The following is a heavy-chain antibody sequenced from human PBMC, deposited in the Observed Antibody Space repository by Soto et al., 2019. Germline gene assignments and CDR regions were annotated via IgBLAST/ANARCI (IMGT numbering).Heavy chain of an antibody. Sequence: SETLSLTCTVSGGSISSSSYYWGWIRQPPGKGLEWIGSIYYSGSTYYNPSLKSRVTISVDTSKNQFSLKLSSVTAADTAVYNCARRMGCSGGSCRTEPYDYWGQGTLVTVSS. V-gene: IGHV4-39*01. CDR2: IYYSGST. CDR1: GGSISSSSYY. CDR3: ARRMGCSGGSCRTEPYDY. D-gene: IGHD2-15*01. J-gene: IGHJ4*02.